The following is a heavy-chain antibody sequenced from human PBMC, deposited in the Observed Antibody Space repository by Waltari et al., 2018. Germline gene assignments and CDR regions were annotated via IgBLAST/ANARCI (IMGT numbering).Heavy chain of an antibody. CDR3: AKPLTTYSSSWYSDYFAY. Sequence: QVQLVESGGGVVQPGGSLRLSCAASGFTFSSYGMHWVRQAPGKGLEWVAFIRYDGSNKYYADSVKGRFTISRDNSKNTLYLQMNSLRAEDTAVYYCAKPLTTYSSSWYSDYFAYLGQGTLVTVPS. CDR1: GFTFSSYG. V-gene: IGHV3-30*02. J-gene: IGHJ4*02. D-gene: IGHD6-13*01. CDR2: IRYDGSNK.